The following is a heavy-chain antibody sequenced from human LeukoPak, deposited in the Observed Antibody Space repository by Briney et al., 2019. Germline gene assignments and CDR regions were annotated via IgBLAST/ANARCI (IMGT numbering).Heavy chain of an antibody. CDR1: GFTFSDYY. CDR3: AREPVIDN. V-gene: IGHV3-7*01. Sequence: GGSLRLSCAASGFTFSDYYMSWVRQAPGKGLEWVANIKEDGSEKYYVDSVKGRFTISRDNAKNSLYLQMNSLRAEDTAVYYCAREPVIDNWGQGTLVTVSS. J-gene: IGHJ4*02. CDR2: IKEDGSEK. D-gene: IGHD2/OR15-2a*01.